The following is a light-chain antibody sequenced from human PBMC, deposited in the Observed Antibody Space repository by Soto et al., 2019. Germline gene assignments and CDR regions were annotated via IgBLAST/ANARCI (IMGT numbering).Light chain of an antibody. CDR2: DVS. Sequence: QSALTQPASVSGSPGQSITISCTGTSSDVGGYNYVSWYQQHPGKGPKLMIYDVSNRPSGVSNRFSGSKSGNTASLTISGLQAEDEADYYCSSYTSSSTLVFSGGTKLTVL. CDR1: SSDVGGYNY. J-gene: IGLJ2*01. V-gene: IGLV2-14*01. CDR3: SSYTSSSTLV.